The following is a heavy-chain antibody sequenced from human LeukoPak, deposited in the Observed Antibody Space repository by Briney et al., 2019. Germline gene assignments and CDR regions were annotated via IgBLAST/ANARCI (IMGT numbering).Heavy chain of an antibody. CDR1: GFTFSSYW. CDR3: ARDCSSTSCRFDY. V-gene: IGHV3-7*01. D-gene: IGHD2-2*01. Sequence: PGRSLRLSCAASGFTFSSYWMSWVRQAPGKGLEWVANIKQDGSEKYYVDSVKGRFTISRDNAKNSLYLQMNSLRAEDTAVYYCARDCSSTSCRFDYWGQGTLVTVSS. J-gene: IGHJ4*02. CDR2: IKQDGSEK.